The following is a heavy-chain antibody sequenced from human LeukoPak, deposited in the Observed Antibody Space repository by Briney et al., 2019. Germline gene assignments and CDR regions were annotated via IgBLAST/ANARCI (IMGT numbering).Heavy chain of an antibody. CDR2: IHYTGAT. V-gene: IGHV4-34*01. CDR1: GGSITGYY. Sequence: MASETLSLTCAVYGGSITGYYWSWLRQTPGRGLEWVGEIHYTGATSYNPSLKSRATISTDTSKNQFSLRLSSVTAADTAVYYCARGNILTGYCFDFWGQGALVTVSS. D-gene: IGHD3-9*01. J-gene: IGHJ4*02. CDR3: ARGNILTGYCFDF.